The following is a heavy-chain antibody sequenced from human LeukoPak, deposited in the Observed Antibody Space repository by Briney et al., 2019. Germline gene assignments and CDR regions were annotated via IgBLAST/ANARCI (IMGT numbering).Heavy chain of an antibody. V-gene: IGHV4-59*08. CDR3: ARDSSGYYRIDY. Sequence: SETLSLTCTVSGGSISSDYWSWIRQPPGKGLEWIGYIYYSGRTYYNPSLKSRITISVDTSKNQFSLKLTSVTAADTAVYYCARDSSGYYRIDYWGQGTLVTVSS. CDR2: IYYSGRT. CDR1: GGSISSDY. D-gene: IGHD3-22*01. J-gene: IGHJ4*02.